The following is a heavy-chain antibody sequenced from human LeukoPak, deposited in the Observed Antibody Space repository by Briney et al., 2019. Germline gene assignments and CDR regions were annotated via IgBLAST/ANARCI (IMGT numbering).Heavy chain of an antibody. Sequence: PGRSLRLSCAASGFTFSSYGMHWVRQAPGKGLEWVAVISYDGSNKYYADSVKGRFTISRDNSKNTLYLQMNSLRAEDTAVYYCARARWYSSDYWGQGTLVTVSS. CDR3: ARARWYSSDY. CDR1: GFTFSSYG. V-gene: IGHV3-30*03. D-gene: IGHD5-24*01. J-gene: IGHJ4*02. CDR2: ISYDGSNK.